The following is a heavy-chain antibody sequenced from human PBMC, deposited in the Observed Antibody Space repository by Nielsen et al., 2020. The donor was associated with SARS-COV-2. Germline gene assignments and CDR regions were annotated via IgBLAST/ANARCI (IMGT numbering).Heavy chain of an antibody. CDR1: GFTFSSYA. D-gene: IGHD3-9*01. CDR2: ISGSGSST. CDR3: AKTLRYFDWLLAGYFQH. J-gene: IGHJ1*01. V-gene: IGHV3-23*01. Sequence: GESLKISCAASGFTFSSYAMSWVRQAPGKGLEWVSAISGSGSSTYYADFVKGRFTISRDNSKNTLYLQMNSLRAEDTAVYYCAKTLRYFDWLLAGYFQHWGQGTLVTVSS.